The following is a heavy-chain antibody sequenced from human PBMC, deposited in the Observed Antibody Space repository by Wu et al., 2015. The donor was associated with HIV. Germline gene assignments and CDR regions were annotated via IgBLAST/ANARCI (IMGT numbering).Heavy chain of an antibody. CDR3: ARDYYDVLTTYSHYFFDL. Sequence: QVQLVQSGAEVKKPGASVKVSCKASGYTFTGYYMHWLRQAPGQGPEWMGWINPNSGGTNYAQKFQDRATLTRDTSVSTAYMEMSGLRSDDTAVYYCARDYYDVLTTYSHYFFDLWGRGTLVTVSS. V-gene: IGHV1-2*02. D-gene: IGHD3-9*01. CDR2: INPNSGGT. CDR1: GYTFTGYY. J-gene: IGHJ4*02.